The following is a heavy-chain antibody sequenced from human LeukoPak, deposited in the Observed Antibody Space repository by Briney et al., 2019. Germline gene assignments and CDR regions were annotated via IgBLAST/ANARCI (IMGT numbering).Heavy chain of an antibody. D-gene: IGHD3-3*01. CDR1: GGSFSGYY. Sequence: SETLSLTCAVYGGSFSGYYWSWIRQPPGKGLEWIGEINHSGSTNYNPSLKSRVTISVDTSKNQFSLKLSSVTAADTAVYYSARELVDYDFWSGYYPKYYFDYWGQGTLVTVSS. CDR2: INHSGST. CDR3: ARELVDYDFWSGYYPKYYFDY. J-gene: IGHJ4*02. V-gene: IGHV4-34*01.